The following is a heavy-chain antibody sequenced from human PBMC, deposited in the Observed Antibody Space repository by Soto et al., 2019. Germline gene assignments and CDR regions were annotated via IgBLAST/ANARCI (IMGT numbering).Heavy chain of an antibody. J-gene: IGHJ3*02. Sequence: QVQLVQSGAEVKEPGSSVKVSCQASGGTFSSYAISWVRQAPGQGLEWMGGIIPIFGTAHYAQKVQGRVTITADASTHTAYMQLSSLRSEDTAVYYCARDLDSGRAFDIWGQWTMVTVSS. D-gene: IGHD3-10*01. CDR2: IIPIFGTA. CDR1: GGTFSSYA. V-gene: IGHV1-69*01. CDR3: ARDLDSGRAFDI.